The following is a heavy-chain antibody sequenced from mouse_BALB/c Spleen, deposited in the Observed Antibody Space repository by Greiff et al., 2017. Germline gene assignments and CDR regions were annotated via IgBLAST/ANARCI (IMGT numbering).Heavy chain of an antibody. CDR2: ISSGSSTI. J-gene: IGHJ4*01. Sequence: EVVVVGSGGGLVQPGGSRELSCAAPGFTFSSFGMNWVRQAPEKGLEWVAYISSGSSTIYYADTVKGRFTISRDNPKNTLFLQMTSLRSEDTAMYYCARSGHYYYAMDYWGQGTSVTVSS. CDR3: ARSGHYYYAMDY. V-gene: IGHV5-17*02. CDR1: GFTFSSFG. D-gene: IGHD1-2*01.